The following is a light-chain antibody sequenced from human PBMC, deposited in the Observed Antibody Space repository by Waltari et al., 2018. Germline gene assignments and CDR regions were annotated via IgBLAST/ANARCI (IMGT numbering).Light chain of an antibody. Sequence: DSEMPKSPSPLSFSVGDKVTITCRASQDISTWLAWYKHKPGKAPKLLIHTASKLQSGVPSRFSGSGSGTDYTLTIGNLQPEDIGTYYCQQGYTTPLTFGGGTRVEVK. CDR1: QDISTW. CDR3: QQGYTTPLT. CDR2: TAS. V-gene: IGKV1-12*01. J-gene: IGKJ4*01.